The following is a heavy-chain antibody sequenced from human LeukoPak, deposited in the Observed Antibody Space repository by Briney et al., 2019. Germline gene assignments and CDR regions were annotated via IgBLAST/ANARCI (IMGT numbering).Heavy chain of an antibody. D-gene: IGHD2-8*01. Sequence: GGSLRLSCAASGFTVSSNYMSWVRQAPGKGLEWVSVIYSGGSTYYADSVKGRFTISRDNSKNTLYLQMNSLRAEDTAVYYCARGYCTNGVCSMYYFDYWGQGTLVTVSS. CDR2: IYSGGST. CDR3: ARGYCTNGVCSMYYFDY. V-gene: IGHV3-53*05. J-gene: IGHJ4*02. CDR1: GFTVSSNY.